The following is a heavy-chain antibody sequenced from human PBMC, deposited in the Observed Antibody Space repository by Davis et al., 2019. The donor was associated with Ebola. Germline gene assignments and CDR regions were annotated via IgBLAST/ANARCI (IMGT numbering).Heavy chain of an antibody. V-gene: IGHV3-43D*03. CDR3: SRGRGGNSFGFDH. Sequence: PGGSLRLSCAASGFTFGNFAMHWVRQSTGQGLEWVALISWDGGVSFYVDSVRGRFTVSRDNSKSSLYLQMNSLRPEDTGLYFCSRGRGGNSFGFDHWGRGTPVTISS. D-gene: IGHD4-23*01. CDR1: GFTFGNFA. CDR2: ISWDGGVS. J-gene: IGHJ4*02.